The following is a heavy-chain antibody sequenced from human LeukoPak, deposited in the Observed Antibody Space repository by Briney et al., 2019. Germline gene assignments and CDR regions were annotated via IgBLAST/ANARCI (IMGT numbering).Heavy chain of an antibody. J-gene: IGHJ4*02. CDR2: IYYSGST. D-gene: IGHD3-10*01. CDR3: VRDKMSLNYYGSGSYIWVY. V-gene: IGHV4-39*07. CDR1: GGSISSSSNY. Sequence: KPSETLSLTCTVSGGSISSSSNYWGWIRQSPGKGLEWIGSIYYSGSTDYNPSLKSRVTISRDTSKNQFSLKLTSVTAADTAVYFCVRDKMSLNYYGSGSYIWVYWGQGSLVIVSS.